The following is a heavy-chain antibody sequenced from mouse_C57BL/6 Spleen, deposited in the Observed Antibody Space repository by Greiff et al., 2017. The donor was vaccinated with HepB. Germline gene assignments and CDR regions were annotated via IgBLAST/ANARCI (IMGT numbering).Heavy chain of an antibody. D-gene: IGHD1-1*01. Sequence: VQLVESGPELVKPGASVKISCKASGYAFSSSWMNWVKQRPGKGLEWIGRIYPGDGDTNYNGKFKGKATLTADESSSTAYMQLSSLTSEDSAVYFCARDYYGSSYGYAMDYWGQGTSVTVSS. J-gene: IGHJ4*01. CDR2: IYPGDGDT. CDR1: GYAFSSSW. V-gene: IGHV1-82*01. CDR3: ARDYYGSSYGYAMDY.